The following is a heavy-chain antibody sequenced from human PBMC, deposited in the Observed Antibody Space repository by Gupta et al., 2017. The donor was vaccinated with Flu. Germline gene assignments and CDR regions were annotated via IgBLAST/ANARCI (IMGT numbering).Heavy chain of an antibody. CDR1: GGSFSGYY. D-gene: IGHD3-22*01. CDR2: INHSGST. Sequence: QVQLQQWGAGLLKPSETLSLTCAVYGGSFSGYYWSWIRQPPGKGLEWIGEINHSGSTNYNPSLKSRVTISVDTSKNQFSLKLSSVTAADTAVYYCARDYDSSGYWVLNWFDPWGQGTLVTVSS. V-gene: IGHV4-34*01. J-gene: IGHJ5*02. CDR3: ARDYDSSGYWVLNWFDP.